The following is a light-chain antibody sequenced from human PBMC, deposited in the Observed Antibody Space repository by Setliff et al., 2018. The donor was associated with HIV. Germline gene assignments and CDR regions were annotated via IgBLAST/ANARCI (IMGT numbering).Light chain of an antibody. V-gene: IGLV2-11*01. CDR2: DVT. CDR3: CSYAGTNILYV. J-gene: IGLJ1*01. CDR1: NTDVGDYKY. Sequence: QSALTQPRSVSGSPGQSVTISCTGTNTDVGDYKYVSWYQQHPGKAPKLMIYDVTKRPSGVPDRFSGSRSGNTASLTISGLRADDEGDYYCCSYAGTNILYVFGTGTKVTVL.